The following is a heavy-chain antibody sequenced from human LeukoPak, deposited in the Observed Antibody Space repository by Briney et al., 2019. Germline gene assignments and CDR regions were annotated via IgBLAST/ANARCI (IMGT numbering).Heavy chain of an antibody. CDR3: ARSIMGHYIDY. CDR2: IYYSGST. CDR1: GGSISSYY. J-gene: IGHJ4*02. V-gene: IGHV4-59*12. Sequence: SETLSLTCTVSGGSISSYYWSWIRQPPGKGLEWIGYIYYSGSTNYNPSLKSRVTISVDTSKNQFSLQLNSVTPEDTAVYYCARSIMGHYIDYWGQGTLVTVSS.